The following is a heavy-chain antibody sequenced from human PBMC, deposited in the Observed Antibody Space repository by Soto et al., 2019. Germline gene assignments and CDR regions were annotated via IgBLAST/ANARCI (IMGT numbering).Heavy chain of an antibody. CDR1: GFTFSSYS. Sequence: EVQLVESGGGLVKPGGSLRLSCAASGFTFSSYSMNWVRQAPGKGLEWVSSISSSSSYIYYADSVKGRFTISRDNAKNSLYLQMNSLRAEDTAVYYCARVMSGYYDSSGYYYDPDAFDIWGQGTMVTVSS. CDR2: ISSSSSYI. D-gene: IGHD3-22*01. V-gene: IGHV3-21*01. J-gene: IGHJ3*02. CDR3: ARVMSGYYDSSGYYYDPDAFDI.